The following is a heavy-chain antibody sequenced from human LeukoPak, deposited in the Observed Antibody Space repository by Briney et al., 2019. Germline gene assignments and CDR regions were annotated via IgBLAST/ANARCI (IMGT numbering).Heavy chain of an antibody. CDR3: ARDSGYRAYWYFDL. Sequence: SETLSLTCTVSGGFISSGGYYWSWIRQHPGKGLEWIGYIYYSGSTYYNPSLKSRVTISVDTSKNQFSLKLSSVTAADTAVYYCARDSGYRAYWYFDLWGRGTLVTVSS. CDR1: GGFISSGGYY. J-gene: IGHJ2*01. V-gene: IGHV4-31*03. CDR2: IYYSGST. D-gene: IGHD3-10*01.